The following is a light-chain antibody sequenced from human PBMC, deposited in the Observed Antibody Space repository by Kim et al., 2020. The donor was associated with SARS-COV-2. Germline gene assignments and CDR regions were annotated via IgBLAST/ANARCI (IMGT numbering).Light chain of an antibody. Sequence: SSELTQDPAVSVALGQTVRITCQGDSLRIYYASWYQQKPGQAPVLVIYGKNNRPSGIPDRFSGSSSGNTASLTITGAQAEDEADYYCNSRDSSDNLVVFG. J-gene: IGLJ2*01. CDR1: SLRIYY. CDR2: GKN. CDR3: NSRDSSDNLVV. V-gene: IGLV3-19*01.